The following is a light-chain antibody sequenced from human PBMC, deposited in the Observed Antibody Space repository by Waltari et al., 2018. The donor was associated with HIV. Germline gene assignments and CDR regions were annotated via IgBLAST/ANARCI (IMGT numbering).Light chain of an antibody. CDR3: PSADSRGTYVV. Sequence: SSELTQPPSVSVSPAQTARITCSGDSLPKHCVYWYRQRPGQAPVLVLCNATDRPSWIRDRCSGSGSGTTGTLPIRGGHAEDEADYYCPSADSRGTYVVCGGGTKLTVL. CDR2: NAT. J-gene: IGLJ3*02. V-gene: IGLV3-25*03. CDR1: SLPKHC.